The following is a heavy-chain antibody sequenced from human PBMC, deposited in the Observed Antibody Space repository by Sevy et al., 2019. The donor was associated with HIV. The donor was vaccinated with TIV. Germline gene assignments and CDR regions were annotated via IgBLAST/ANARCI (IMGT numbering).Heavy chain of an antibody. CDR1: GDTFNTYA. V-gene: IGHV1-69*13. J-gene: IGHJ3*02. CDR3: ARRGITIFGVLTFDI. D-gene: IGHD3-3*01. CDR2: IVPTFGTA. Sequence: ASVKVSCKASGDTFNTYAIVWVREAPGQGLEWMGGIVPTFGTANYAQKFQGKVTMTADESTSTAYMELSSLRSEDTAVYYCARRGITIFGVLTFDIWGQGSTVTVSS.